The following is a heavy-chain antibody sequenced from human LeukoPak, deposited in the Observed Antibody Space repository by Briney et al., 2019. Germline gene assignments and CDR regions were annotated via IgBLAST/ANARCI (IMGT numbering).Heavy chain of an antibody. Sequence: GGSLRLSCAASGFTFSSYALHWVRQAPGKGLEWVAVISYDGSNKYYADSVKGRFTISRDNSKNTLYLQMNSLRAEDTAVYYCARDNREQQLVPPTFDYWGQGTLVTVSS. CDR2: ISYDGSNK. CDR3: ARDNREQQLVPPTFDY. D-gene: IGHD6-13*01. CDR1: GFTFSSYA. V-gene: IGHV3-30-3*01. J-gene: IGHJ4*02.